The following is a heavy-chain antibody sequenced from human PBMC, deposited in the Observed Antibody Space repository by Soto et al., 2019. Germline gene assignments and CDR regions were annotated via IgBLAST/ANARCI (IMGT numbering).Heavy chain of an antibody. V-gene: IGHV3-53*01. CDR2: LYTEGTT. Sequence: GGSLRLSCVASGLTVSHNYMAWVRQAPEMGLEWVSILYTEGTTYYADSVKGRFTISRDPSKNTLFLQMDSLRAEDTAVYYCVRPRPSGENYGMDVWGQGTTVTVSS. CDR3: VRPRPSGENYGMDV. D-gene: IGHD3-16*01. CDR1: GLTVSHNY. J-gene: IGHJ6*02.